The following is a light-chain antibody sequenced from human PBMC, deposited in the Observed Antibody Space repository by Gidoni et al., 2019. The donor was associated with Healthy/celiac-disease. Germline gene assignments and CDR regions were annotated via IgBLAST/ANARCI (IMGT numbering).Light chain of an antibody. Sequence: IVLTHTPGTLSLSPGERATLSCRASQSVSSSYLAWYQQKPGQAPRLLIYGASSRATGIPDRFSGSGSGTDFTLTISRLEPEDFAVYYCQQYGSSWTFGQGTKVEIK. J-gene: IGKJ1*01. CDR3: QQYGSSWT. CDR2: GAS. CDR1: QSVSSSY. V-gene: IGKV3-20*01.